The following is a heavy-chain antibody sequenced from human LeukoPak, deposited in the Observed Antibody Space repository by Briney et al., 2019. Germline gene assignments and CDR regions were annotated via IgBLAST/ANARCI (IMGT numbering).Heavy chain of an antibody. J-gene: IGHJ6*02. CDR3: ARGKANSAAGMGVSRFMDV. CDR1: GYTFTSNY. D-gene: IGHD6-13*01. Sequence: ASVKVSCKASGYTFTSNYIHWVRQAPGQGLEWMGMIYPRDGSTSYAQKFQGRVTVTRDTSTSTVHMELSGLRSEDTAVYYCARGKANSAAGMGVSRFMDVWGQGTTVTVSS. V-gene: IGHV1-46*01. CDR2: IYPRDGST.